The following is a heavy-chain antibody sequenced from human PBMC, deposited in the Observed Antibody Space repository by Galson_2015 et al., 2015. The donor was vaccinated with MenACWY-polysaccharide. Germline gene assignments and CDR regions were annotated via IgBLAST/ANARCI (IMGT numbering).Heavy chain of an antibody. D-gene: IGHD3-3*01. V-gene: IGHV4-61*01. CDR2: IYYSGST. Sequence: QVQLQESGPGLVKPSETLSLTCTVSGGSVSSGSYYWSWIRQPPGKGLEWIGYIYYSGSTNYNPSLKSRVTISVDTSKNQFSLKLSSVTAADTAVYYCARDARADFWSGYSPYGMDVWGQGTMV. CDR3: ARDARADFWSGYSPYGMDV. CDR1: GGSVSSGSYY. J-gene: IGHJ6*02.